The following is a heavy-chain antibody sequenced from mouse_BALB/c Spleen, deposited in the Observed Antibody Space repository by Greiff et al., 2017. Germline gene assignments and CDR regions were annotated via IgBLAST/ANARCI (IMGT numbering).Heavy chain of an antibody. CDR2: INPSTGYT. D-gene: IGHD2-2*01. J-gene: IGHJ4*01. V-gene: IGHV1-7*01. Sequence: VQLQQSGAELAKPGASVKMSCKASGYTFTSYWMHWVKQRPGQGLEWIGYINPSTGYTEYNQKFKDKATLTADKSSSTAYMQLSSLTSEDSAVYYCASGYHYAMDYWGQGTSVTVSS. CDR3: ASGYHYAMDY. CDR1: GYTFTSYW.